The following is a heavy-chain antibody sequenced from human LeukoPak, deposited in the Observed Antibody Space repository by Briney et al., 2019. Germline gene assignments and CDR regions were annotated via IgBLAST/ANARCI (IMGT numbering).Heavy chain of an antibody. CDR1: GFTFSHYS. V-gene: IGHV3-30-3*01. CDR2: ISYDGSDK. J-gene: IGHJ4*02. CDR3: VRDLANSYLFDY. Sequence: PGRSLRLSCAASGFTFSHYSMHWVRQAPGKGLEWVAVISYDGSDKSYADSVKGRFTVSRDNSKNTLYLQMNSLRAEDTAVYSCVRDLANSYLFDYWGQGTLVSVSS. D-gene: IGHD1/OR15-1a*01.